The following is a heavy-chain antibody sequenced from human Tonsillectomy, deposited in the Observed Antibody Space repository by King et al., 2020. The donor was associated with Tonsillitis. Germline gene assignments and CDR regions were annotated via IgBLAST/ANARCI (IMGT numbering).Heavy chain of an antibody. V-gene: IGHV3-64D*06. J-gene: IGHJ4*02. CDR3: VKGMGIAVAGAFDY. CDR1: GLTFSSYA. D-gene: IGHD6-19*01. CDR2: ISSNGGST. Sequence: VQLVESGGGLVQPGGSLRLSCSASGLTFSSYAMHWVRQAPGKGLEYVSAISSNGGSTYYADSVKGRFTISRDNSKNTLYLQMSSLRAEDTAVYYCVKGMGIAVAGAFDYWGQGTLVTVSS.